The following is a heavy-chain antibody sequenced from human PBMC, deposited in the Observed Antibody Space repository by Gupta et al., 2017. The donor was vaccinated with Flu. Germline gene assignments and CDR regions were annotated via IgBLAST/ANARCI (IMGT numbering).Heavy chain of an antibody. CDR2: VYYTGNT. CDR3: WRATYAKNWVEP. J-gene: IGHJ5*02. Sequence: ITNRNNDWAWIRQPPGKGLEWIGSVYYTGNTDDRPSLKGQLNIYIDTDKKQVYLHLKYVNEADKAFYYWWRATYAKNWVEPWGQGTVFNVSS. V-gene: IGHV4-39*01. CDR1: ITNRNND. D-gene: IGHD2-8*01.